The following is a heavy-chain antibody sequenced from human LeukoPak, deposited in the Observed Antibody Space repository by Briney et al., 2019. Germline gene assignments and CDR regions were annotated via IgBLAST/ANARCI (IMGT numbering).Heavy chain of an antibody. V-gene: IGHV3-48*03. CDR2: ISSSGSTI. D-gene: IGHD3-10*02. CDR1: GFTFSSYE. CDR3: AELGITMIGGV. J-gene: IGHJ6*04. Sequence: GGSLRLSCAASGFTFSSYEMNWDRQAPGKGLEWVSYISSSGSTIYYADSVKGRFTISRDNAKNSPYLQMNRLRAEDTAVYYCAELGITMIGGVWGKGTTVTISS.